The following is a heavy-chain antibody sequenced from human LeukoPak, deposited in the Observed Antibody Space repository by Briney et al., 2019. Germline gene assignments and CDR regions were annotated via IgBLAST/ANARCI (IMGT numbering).Heavy chain of an antibody. V-gene: IGHV4-59*04. CDR1: GFTVSRNY. CDR3: ARRSPLVVVTAAHYYDY. J-gene: IGHJ4*02. D-gene: IGHD2-21*02. Sequence: GSLRLSCAASGFTVSRNYMSWIRQPPGQGLEWIGEVFYNGNTHYNPSLKSRVIISTDTSKNQFSLTLTAVTASDTAIYYCARRSPLVVVTAAHYYDYWGQGTLVTVSS. CDR2: VFYNGNT.